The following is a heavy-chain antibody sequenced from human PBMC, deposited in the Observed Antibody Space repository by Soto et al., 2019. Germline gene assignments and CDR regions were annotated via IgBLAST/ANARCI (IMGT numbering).Heavy chain of an antibody. D-gene: IGHD5-18*01. CDR2: IYYSGST. V-gene: IGHV4-39*01. CDR1: GVSISSGHDY. J-gene: IGHJ4*02. CDR3: ARVSGTYSSFLDY. Sequence: QLQLQESGPGLVKPSETLSLTCTVSGVSISSGHDYWGWIRQPPGKGLEWIGSIYYSGSTYYNPSRKSRVTISADTSKNQFSLRLSSVTAADTAVYYCARVSGTYSSFLDYWGQGTLVTVSS.